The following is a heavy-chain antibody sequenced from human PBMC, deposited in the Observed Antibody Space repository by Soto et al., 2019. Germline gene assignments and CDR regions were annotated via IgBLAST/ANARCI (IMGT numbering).Heavy chain of an antibody. J-gene: IGHJ4*02. CDR1: GGSINSGGYC. Sequence: QVQLQESGPGLVKPSQTLSLTCTVSGGSINSGGYCWSWIRQHPGKGLDWIGCISYGGSTSYNPSMKSRVNISVDTSKNQFSLKLSYVTATDTAVYYCSRGILVWGQGTLITVSS. V-gene: IGHV4-31*03. D-gene: IGHD5-18*01. CDR2: ISYGGST. CDR3: SRGILV.